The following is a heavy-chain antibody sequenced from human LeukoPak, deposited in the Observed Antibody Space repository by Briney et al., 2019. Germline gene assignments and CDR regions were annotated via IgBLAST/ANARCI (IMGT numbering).Heavy chain of an antibody. Sequence: GGSLRLSCAASGFTFSAFWMHWVRQAPGKGLVWVSRINSDGSSTTYADSVKGQFTVSRDNAKNTLYLQMDSLRAEDSAVYYCARGLVHDTSGYYSDYWGQGILVTVSS. V-gene: IGHV3-74*01. D-gene: IGHD3-22*01. CDR2: INSDGSST. CDR3: ARGLVHDTSGYYSDY. CDR1: GFTFSAFW. J-gene: IGHJ4*02.